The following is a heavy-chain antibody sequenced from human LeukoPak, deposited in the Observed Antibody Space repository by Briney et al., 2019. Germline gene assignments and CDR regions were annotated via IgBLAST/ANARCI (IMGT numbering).Heavy chain of an antibody. CDR2: IYYSGST. J-gene: IGHJ4*02. V-gene: IGHV4-39*02. CDR1: GGSISSSSYY. Sequence: SETLSLTCTVSGGSISSSSYYWGWIRQPPGKGLEWIGSIYYSGSTYSNPSLKSRVTISVDTSKNQFSLKLSSVTAADTAVYYCAREGSDTGFDYWGQGTLVTVSS. D-gene: IGHD5-18*01. CDR3: AREGSDTGFDY.